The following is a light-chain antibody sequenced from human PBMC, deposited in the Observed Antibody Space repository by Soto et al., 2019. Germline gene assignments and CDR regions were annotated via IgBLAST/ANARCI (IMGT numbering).Light chain of an antibody. CDR2: DAS. Sequence: DIQLTQSPSSLSASVGDRVTLTCRARQSISSYLNWDQQKPGKAPKLLIYDASNLETGVPSRFSGSGSGTDFTFTISSLQPEDIATYYCQQYDNLPLTFGGGTKVDIK. J-gene: IGKJ4*01. V-gene: IGKV1-33*01. CDR3: QQYDNLPLT. CDR1: QSISSY.